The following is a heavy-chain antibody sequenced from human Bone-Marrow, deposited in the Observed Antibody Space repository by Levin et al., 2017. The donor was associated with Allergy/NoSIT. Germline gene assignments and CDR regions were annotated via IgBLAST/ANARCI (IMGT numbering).Heavy chain of an antibody. D-gene: IGHD1-20*01. Sequence: GGSLRLSCAASGFTFRDYYMSWIRQAPGKGLEWISYISVSSSTEYYADSVEGRFTISRDDARDSLYLQMNSLRAGDTAVYYCASHILTGTTADAFGVWGQGTVVTVSS. CDR2: ISVSSSTE. J-gene: IGHJ3*01. CDR3: ASHILTGTTADAFGV. CDR1: GFTFRDYY. V-gene: IGHV3-11*01.